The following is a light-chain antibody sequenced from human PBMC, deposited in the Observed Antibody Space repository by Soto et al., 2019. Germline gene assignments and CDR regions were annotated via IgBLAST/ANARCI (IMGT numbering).Light chain of an antibody. CDR1: ESLMHSDGDTY. V-gene: IGKV2-30*02. CDR3: MQGTHWPWT. J-gene: IGKJ1*01. CDR2: KVS. Sequence: DVVMTQSPLSLPITLGRPASISCGSSESLMHSDGDTYLNWFQQRPGQSPRRLIYKVSDRDSGVPDRFSGSGSGTDFTLKISRVEAEDVGIYYCMQGTHWPWTFGQGTEVEIK.